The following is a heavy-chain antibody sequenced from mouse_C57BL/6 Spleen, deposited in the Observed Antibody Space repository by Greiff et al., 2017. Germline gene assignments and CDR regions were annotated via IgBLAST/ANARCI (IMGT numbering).Heavy chain of an antibody. CDR2: IDPETGGT. V-gene: IGHV1-15*01. J-gene: IGHJ4*01. Sequence: VKLVESGAELVRPGASVTLSCKASGYTFTDYEMHWVKQTPVHGLEWIGAIDPETGGTAYNPKFKGKAILTADKSSSTAYMELRSLTSEDSAVYYCTRKNYGSSYNAMDYWGQGPSVTVSS. CDR3: TRKNYGSSYNAMDY. D-gene: IGHD1-1*01. CDR1: GYTFTDYE.